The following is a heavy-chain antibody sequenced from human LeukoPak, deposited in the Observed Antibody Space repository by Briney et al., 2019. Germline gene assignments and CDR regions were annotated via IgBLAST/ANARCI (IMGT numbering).Heavy chain of an antibody. D-gene: IGHD3-10*01. CDR1: GYSISSGFY. CDR2: IYYSGST. V-gene: IGHV4-61*01. Sequence: SETLSLTCTVSGYSISSGFYWGWIRQPPGKGLEWIGYIYYSGSTNYNPSLKSRVTISVDTSKNQFSLKLSSVTAADTAVYYCARGANTMVRGVITYYYYYMDVWGKGTTVTISS. J-gene: IGHJ6*03. CDR3: ARGANTMVRGVITYYYYYMDV.